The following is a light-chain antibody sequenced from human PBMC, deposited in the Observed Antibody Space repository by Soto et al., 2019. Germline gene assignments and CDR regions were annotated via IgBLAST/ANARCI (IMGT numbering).Light chain of an antibody. CDR3: ATWDDTLSGPV. CDR1: SSNIGNNF. CDR2: RND. J-gene: IGLJ2*01. V-gene: IGLV1-47*01. Sequence: QSVLTQAPSASETPGQRVSISCSGSSSNIGNNFVYWYQQLPGAAPRLLIYRNDKRPTGVPDRFSASKSGTSASLAISGLRSEDEALYHCATWDDTLSGPVFVGGTKLTVL.